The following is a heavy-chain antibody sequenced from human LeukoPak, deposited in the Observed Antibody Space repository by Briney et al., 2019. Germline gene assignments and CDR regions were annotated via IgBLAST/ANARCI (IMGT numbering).Heavy chain of an antibody. D-gene: IGHD3-3*01. V-gene: IGHV3-23*01. Sequence: GGSLRLSCAASGFTFSSYAMNWVRQAPGKGLEWVSSISGSGGSTYYADSVKGRFTISRDNSKNTLYVQMNSLRAEDTAVYYCAKDLMVIIVSGALDIWGQGTMVTASS. CDR3: AKDLMVIIVSGALDI. CDR1: GFTFSSYA. J-gene: IGHJ3*02. CDR2: ISGSGGST.